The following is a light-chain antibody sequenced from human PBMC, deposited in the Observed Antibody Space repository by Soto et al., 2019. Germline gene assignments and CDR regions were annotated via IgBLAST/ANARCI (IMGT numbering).Light chain of an antibody. CDR2: AAS. CDR1: QNISTY. V-gene: IGKV1-39*01. Sequence: DIQMTQSTSYLSAFVRDIVTITCRACQNISTYFNWYQQKPGHAPRVLIYAASSLERAVPSRFCGPGSGTDFILTIISLQHADLGTYYCPQRDDSALTFGGGTKV. CDR3: PQRDDSALT. J-gene: IGKJ4*01.